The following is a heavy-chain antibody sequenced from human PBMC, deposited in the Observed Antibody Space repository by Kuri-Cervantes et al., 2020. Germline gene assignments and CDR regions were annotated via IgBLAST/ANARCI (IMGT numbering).Heavy chain of an antibody. CDR2: VYHTGST. CDR3: AGGEIFVVVVAATIYFDY. D-gene: IGHD2-15*01. V-gene: IGHV4-30-2*01. Sequence: SQTLSLTCAVSGGSINSGDYSWNWIRQPPGMGLEWIGYVYHTGSTYYNPSLKSRVTISVDTSKNQFSLKLSSVTAADTAVYYCAGGEIFVVVVAATIYFDYWGQGTLVTVSS. CDR1: GGSINSGDYS. J-gene: IGHJ4*02.